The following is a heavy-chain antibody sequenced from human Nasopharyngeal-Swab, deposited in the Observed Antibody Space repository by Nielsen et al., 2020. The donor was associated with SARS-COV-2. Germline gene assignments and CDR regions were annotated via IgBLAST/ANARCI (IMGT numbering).Heavy chain of an antibody. D-gene: IGHD1-7*01. CDR2: ISYDGSNK. CDR3: ARPRRELRVYYGMDV. Sequence: GGSLRLSCAASGFTFSSYGMHWVRQPPGKGLEWVAVISYDGSNKYYADSVKGRFTVSRDNSKNTLYLQMNSLRAEDTAVYYCARPRRELRVYYGMDVWGQGTTVTVSS. V-gene: IGHV3-30*19. CDR1: GFTFSSYG. J-gene: IGHJ6*02.